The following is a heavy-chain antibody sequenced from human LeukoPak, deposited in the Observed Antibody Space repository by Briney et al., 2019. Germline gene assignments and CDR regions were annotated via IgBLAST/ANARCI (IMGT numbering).Heavy chain of an antibody. Sequence: SETLSLTCTVSGGSISSSTYYWGWTRQPPGKGLEWFGSIYYSGSTNYNPSLKSRVTISVETSKNQFSLKLSSVTAADTAVYYCARRGRYYGSGSGLVKPASYYYYYMDVWGKGTTVTISS. CDR1: GGSISSSTYY. J-gene: IGHJ6*03. CDR3: ARRGRYYGSGSGLVKPASYYYYYMDV. D-gene: IGHD3-10*01. V-gene: IGHV4-39*07. CDR2: IYYSGST.